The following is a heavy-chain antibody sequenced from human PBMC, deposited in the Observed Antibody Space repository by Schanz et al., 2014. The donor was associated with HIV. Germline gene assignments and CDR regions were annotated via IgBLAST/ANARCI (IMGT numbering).Heavy chain of an antibody. CDR2: TSSDGTT. CDR1: GFAVSSNF. Sequence: VQLVESGGGVVQRGGSLRLSCAASGFAVSSNFLNWVRQTPGKGLEWVSFTSSDGTTYYADSVKGRFTISRDISRNTIYLQMNGLRGEDTAVYYCRAWLLGDHMDVWGQGTTVAVSS. J-gene: IGHJ6*02. CDR3: RAWLLGDHMDV. D-gene: IGHD3-22*01. V-gene: IGHV3-53*01.